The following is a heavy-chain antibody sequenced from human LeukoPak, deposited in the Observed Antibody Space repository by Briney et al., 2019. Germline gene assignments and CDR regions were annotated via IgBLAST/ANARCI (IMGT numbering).Heavy chain of an antibody. Sequence: ASVKVSCKASGYTFTGYYMHWVRQAPGQGLEWMGWINPNSGGTNYAQKFQGWVTMTRDTSISTAYMELSRLRSDDTAVYYCARADCSGGSCYSGDYWGQGTLVTVSS. J-gene: IGHJ4*02. CDR3: ARADCSGGSCYSGDY. CDR1: GYTFTGYY. D-gene: IGHD2-15*01. CDR2: INPNSGGT. V-gene: IGHV1-2*04.